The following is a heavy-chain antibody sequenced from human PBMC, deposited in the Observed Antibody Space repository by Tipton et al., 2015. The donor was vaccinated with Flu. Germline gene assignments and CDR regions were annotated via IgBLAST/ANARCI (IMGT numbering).Heavy chain of an antibody. CDR2: INPSGGST. Sequence: QLVQSGAEVKKPGASVKVFCKASGYTFTSYYMHWVRQAPGQGLEWMGIINPSGGSTSYAQKFQGRVTMTRDTSTSTVYMELSSLRSEDTAVYYWAGDAFSGADYYDSSGYYSGGDLDYWGQGTLVTVSS. V-gene: IGHV1-46*01. J-gene: IGHJ4*02. D-gene: IGHD3-22*01. CDR3: AGDAFSGADYYDSSGYYSGGDLDY. CDR1: GYTFTSYY.